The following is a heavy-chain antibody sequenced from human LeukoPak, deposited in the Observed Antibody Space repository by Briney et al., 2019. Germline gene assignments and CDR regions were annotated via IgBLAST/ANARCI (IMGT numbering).Heavy chain of an antibody. CDR3: AKDRTAYCGSTSCYPGRTFDY. Sequence: MSGGSLSLSCAGFGFTFSCYSMGRVRAGPGEGRGGVSYISSSSGQISYEEYVQVRFNISSDNAKNSLYLQMNSLSAEDTAVYYCAKDRTAYCGSTSCYPGRTFDYWGQGTLVTVSS. CDR1: GFTFSCYS. V-gene: IGHV3-21*05. J-gene: IGHJ4*02. D-gene: IGHD2-2*01. CDR2: ISSSSGQI.